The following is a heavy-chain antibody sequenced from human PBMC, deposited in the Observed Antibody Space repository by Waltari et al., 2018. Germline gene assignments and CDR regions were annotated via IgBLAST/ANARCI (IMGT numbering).Heavy chain of an antibody. D-gene: IGHD6-6*01. CDR2: IKHSGST. CDR1: GGSFCGYY. CDR3: ARTSSIAARHRYYYGMDV. Sequence: QVQLQQWGAGLLKPSETLSLTCAVYGGSFCGYYWRWIRPPPGKGLEWIGEIKHSGSTNYNPSLKSRVTISVDTSKNQFSLKLSSVTAADTAVYYCARTSSIAARHRYYYGMDVWGQGTTVTVSS. V-gene: IGHV4-34*01. J-gene: IGHJ6*02.